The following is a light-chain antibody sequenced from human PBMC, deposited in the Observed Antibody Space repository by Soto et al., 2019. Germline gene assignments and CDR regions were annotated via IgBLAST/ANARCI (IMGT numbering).Light chain of an antibody. Sequence: DIQMTQSPSSLSASVGDRVTITFRASQSISSYLNWYQQKPGKAPKLLIYAASSLQSGVPSRFSGSGSGTDFTLTISSLQSEDFATYYCQQANSFPITFGQGTRLEIK. CDR3: QQANSFPIT. CDR1: QSISSY. CDR2: AAS. V-gene: IGKV1-39*01. J-gene: IGKJ5*01.